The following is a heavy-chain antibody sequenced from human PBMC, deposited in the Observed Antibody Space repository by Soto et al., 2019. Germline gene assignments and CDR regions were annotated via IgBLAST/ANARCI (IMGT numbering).Heavy chain of an antibody. CDR3: ARYYDSSGSSDY. CDR2: IWYDGSNK. D-gene: IGHD3-22*01. V-gene: IGHV3-33*01. J-gene: IGHJ4*02. Sequence: QVQLVESGGGVVQPGRSLRLSCAASGFTFSSYGMHWVRQAPGKGLEWVAVIWYDGSNKYYADSVKGRFTISRDNSKNTLYLQMNILRAADTAVYYCARYYDSSGSSDYWGQGTLVTVSS. CDR1: GFTFSSYG.